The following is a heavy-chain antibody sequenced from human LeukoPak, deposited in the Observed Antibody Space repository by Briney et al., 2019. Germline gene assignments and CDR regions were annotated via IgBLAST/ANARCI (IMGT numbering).Heavy chain of an antibody. CDR3: ARQSITAYSLNFNY. D-gene: IGHD6-6*01. Sequence: GGSLRLSCVVSGLTFSSYWMSWVRKAPGKGLEWVASIKQDGSEKYFVDSVKGRFTIFRDNTENSLYLQMNSLRAEDTAIYYCARQSITAYSLNFNYWGQGILVTVSS. CDR2: IKQDGSEK. V-gene: IGHV3-7*01. CDR1: GLTFSSYW. J-gene: IGHJ4*02.